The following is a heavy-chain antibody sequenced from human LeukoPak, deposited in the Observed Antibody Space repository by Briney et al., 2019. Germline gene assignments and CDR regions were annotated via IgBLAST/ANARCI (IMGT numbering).Heavy chain of an antibody. CDR3: ARRGGDSRQYYFDY. V-gene: IGHV3-21*01. J-gene: IGHJ4*02. CDR1: GFTFSSYT. CDR2: ISSSSSYI. D-gene: IGHD4-17*01. Sequence: PGGSLRLSCAASGFTFSSYTMNWVRQAPGKVLEWVSSISSSSSYIYYADSVKGRFTISRDISKNTLYLQMNSLRAEDTAVYYCARRGGDSRQYYFDYWGQGTLVTVSS.